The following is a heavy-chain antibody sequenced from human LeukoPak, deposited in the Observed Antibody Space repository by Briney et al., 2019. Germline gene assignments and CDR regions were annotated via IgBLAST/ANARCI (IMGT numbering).Heavy chain of an antibody. CDR2: INHSGST. J-gene: IGHJ4*01. Sequence: PSETLSLTCVVYGGSFSGYYWSWIRQPPGKGLEWIGEINHSGSTNYNPSLKSRVTISVDTPKNQFSLKLSSVTAADTAVYYCARGDGYCTSTSCYALDYWGQGTLVTVSS. CDR1: GGSFSGYY. V-gene: IGHV4-34*01. CDR3: ARGDGYCTSTSCYALDY. D-gene: IGHD2-2*03.